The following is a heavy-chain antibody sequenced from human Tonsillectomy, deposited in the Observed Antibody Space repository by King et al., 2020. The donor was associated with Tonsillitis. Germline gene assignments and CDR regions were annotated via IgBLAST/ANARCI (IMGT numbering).Heavy chain of an antibody. CDR2: ISYDGSNK. CDR3: AKAYTFWDNWHPNYYYGMDV. J-gene: IGHJ6*02. D-gene: IGHD3-16*01. V-gene: IGHV3-30*18. CDR1: GFTFSSYG. Sequence: VQLVESGGGVVQPGRSLRLSCAASGFTFSSYGMHWVRQAPGKGLEWVAVISYDGSNKYYADSVKGRFTISRDNSKNTLYLQMNSLRTEDTAVYYCAKAYTFWDNWHPNYYYGMDVWGQGTTVTVSS.